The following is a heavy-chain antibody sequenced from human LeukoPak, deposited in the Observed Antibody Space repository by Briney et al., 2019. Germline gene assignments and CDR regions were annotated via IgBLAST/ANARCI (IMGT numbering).Heavy chain of an antibody. D-gene: IGHD2-15*01. CDR2: INHSGIT. CDR3: ARGPPYCSGGTCYPNWFDP. V-gene: IGHV4-34*01. CDR1: GGSFSGYY. J-gene: IGHJ5*02. Sequence: PSETLSLTCAVYGGSFSGYYWSWIRQPPGKGLEWIGEINHSGITNYNPSLKSRVTISVDTSKKQFSLKLSSVTVADTAVYYCARGPPYCSGGTCYPNWFDPWGQGTLVTVSS.